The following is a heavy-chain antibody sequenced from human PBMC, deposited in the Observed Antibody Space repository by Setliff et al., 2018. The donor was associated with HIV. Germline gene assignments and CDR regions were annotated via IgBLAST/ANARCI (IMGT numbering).Heavy chain of an antibody. J-gene: IGHJ6*03. CDR3: TSVGYYHPGGYWQTSYYMDV. D-gene: IGHD3-22*01. Sequence: ASVKVSCKASGYTFTSYAMNWVRQAPGQGLEWMGRISTNTGNPTYAQGFTGRFVFSLDTSVSTAYLQISSLKAEDTAVYHCTSVGYYHPGGYWQTSYYMDVWGKGTTVTVSS. CDR1: GYTFTSYA. V-gene: IGHV7-4-1*02. CDR2: ISTNTGNP.